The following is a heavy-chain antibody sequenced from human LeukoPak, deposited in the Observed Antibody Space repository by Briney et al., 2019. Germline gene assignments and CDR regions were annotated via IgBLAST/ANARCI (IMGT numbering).Heavy chain of an antibody. CDR2: MNPKSGNT. Sequence: GASVKVSCKASGYTFTSYDINWVRQATGQGLEWMGWMNPKSGNTGYAQKFQGRVTMTRSTSMSTAYMELSSLRSEDTAVYYCARVPRGGDRSDPWGQGTLVTVSS. CDR1: GYTFTSYD. D-gene: IGHD2-21*02. V-gene: IGHV1-8*01. J-gene: IGHJ5*02. CDR3: ARVPRGGDRSDP.